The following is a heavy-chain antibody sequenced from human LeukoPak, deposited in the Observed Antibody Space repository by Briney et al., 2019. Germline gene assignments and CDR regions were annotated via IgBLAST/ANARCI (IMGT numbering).Heavy chain of an antibody. Sequence: ASVKVSCKASGYTFTGYYMHWVRQAPGQGLEWMGWINLNSGGTSYAQTFQGRVTMTRDTSITTAYVELSRLGSDDTAVYYCARDQATVTTPYFDYWGQGTLVTVPS. CDR1: GYTFTGYY. CDR3: ARDQATVTTPYFDY. CDR2: INLNSGGT. J-gene: IGHJ4*02. V-gene: IGHV1-2*02. D-gene: IGHD4-17*01.